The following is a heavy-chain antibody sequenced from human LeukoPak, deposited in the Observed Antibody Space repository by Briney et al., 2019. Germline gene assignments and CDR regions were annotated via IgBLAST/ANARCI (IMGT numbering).Heavy chain of an antibody. CDR3: ARHSTMASGPFDI. CDR1: GFTVTTNY. Sequence: PGWSLRLSCAASGFTVTTNYMSWVRQAPGKGLEWVSVIYSGGSSYYADSVQGRFTISRDNSKNTLYLQIHSLRAEDTAVYYCARHSTMASGPFDIWGQGTMVTVSS. V-gene: IGHV3-53*01. CDR2: IYSGGSS. D-gene: IGHD5-24*01. J-gene: IGHJ3*02.